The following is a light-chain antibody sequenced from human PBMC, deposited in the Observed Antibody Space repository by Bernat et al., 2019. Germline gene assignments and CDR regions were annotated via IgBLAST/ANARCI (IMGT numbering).Light chain of an antibody. V-gene: IGKV3-11*01. CDR1: PTVTSY. J-gene: IGKJ2*01. Sequence: EIVLTQSPATLSLSPGERATLSFRASPTVTSYLAWFHQKPGQSPRLLNHDAANRATGIPARFSGSGSGTDFTLTISSLEPGDFAVYYCQQRSNWPYTFGQGTKLEIK. CDR2: DAA. CDR3: QQRSNWPYT.